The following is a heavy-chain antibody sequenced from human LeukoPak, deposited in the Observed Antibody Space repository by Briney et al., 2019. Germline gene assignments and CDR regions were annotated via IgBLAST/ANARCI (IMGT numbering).Heavy chain of an antibody. CDR3: SRSLEY. CDR1: GFPFSGYW. Sequence: PGGSLRLSCAASGFPFSGYWMDWVRQAPGKRMEWVANTKQDGSEQYYADSVKGRFTISRDNAKNALYLQMNSLRAEDTAVYYCSRSLEYWGQGALVTVSS. J-gene: IGHJ4*02. V-gene: IGHV3-7*01. CDR2: TKQDGSEQ.